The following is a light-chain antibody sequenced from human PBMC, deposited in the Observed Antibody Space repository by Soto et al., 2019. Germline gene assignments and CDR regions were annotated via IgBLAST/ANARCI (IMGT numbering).Light chain of an antibody. V-gene: IGKV3-20*01. CDR3: QQYGSSPQT. J-gene: IGKJ1*01. CDR2: GAS. CDR1: QSISSKS. Sequence: EIVLTQSPGTLSLSPGERATLSCRASQSISSKSLAWYQQKAGQAPRLLIYGASSRDTGIPDRFIGSGSGTDFTLTISRLEPEDFAVYYCQQYGSSPQTFGQGTKVEIK.